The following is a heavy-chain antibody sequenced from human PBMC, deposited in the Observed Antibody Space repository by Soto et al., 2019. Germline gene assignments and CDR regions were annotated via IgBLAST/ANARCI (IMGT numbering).Heavy chain of an antibody. V-gene: IGHV3-33*01. CDR3: AGIAVASRYGRDL. J-gene: IGHJ6*02. D-gene: IGHD6-19*01. CDR1: GFTFSSYG. Sequence: QVQLVESGGGVVQPGRSLRLSCAASGFTFSSYGMHWVRQAPGKGLEWVAVIWYDGSNKYYADSVKGRFTISRDNSKNVFAIEMNRLRAQDCVVYYWAGIAVASRYGRDLWGQGNTVPVS. CDR2: IWYDGSNK.